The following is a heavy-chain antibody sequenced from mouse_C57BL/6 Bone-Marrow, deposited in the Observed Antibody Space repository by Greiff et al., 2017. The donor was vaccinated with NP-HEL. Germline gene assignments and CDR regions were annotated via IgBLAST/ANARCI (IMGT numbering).Heavy chain of an antibody. Sequence: DVMLVESGGGLVQPGGSMKLSCVASGFTFSNYWMNWVRQSPEKGLEWVAQIRLKSDNYATHYAESVKGRFTISRDDSKSSVYLQMNNLRAEDTGIYYCTATVVAYYFDYWGQGTTLTVSS. V-gene: IGHV6-3*01. D-gene: IGHD1-1*01. CDR1: GFTFSNYW. CDR2: IRLKSDNYAT. J-gene: IGHJ2*01. CDR3: TATVVAYYFDY.